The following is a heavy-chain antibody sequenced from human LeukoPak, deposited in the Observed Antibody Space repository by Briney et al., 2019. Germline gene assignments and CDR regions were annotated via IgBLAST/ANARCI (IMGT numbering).Heavy chain of an antibody. CDR3: AKDLGSNPGY. CDR2: IHHSAGT. V-gene: IGHV4-4*02. D-gene: IGHD2-2*01. J-gene: IGHJ4*02. Sequence: PSETLSLTCTLSGDPVTSDNWWSWVRQPPGKGLEWIGEIHHSAGTNYNPSLRSRVTMSIDKSKDQFSLNLNSVTAADTALYFCAKDLGSNPGYWGQGTLVIVSS. CDR1: GDPVTSDNW.